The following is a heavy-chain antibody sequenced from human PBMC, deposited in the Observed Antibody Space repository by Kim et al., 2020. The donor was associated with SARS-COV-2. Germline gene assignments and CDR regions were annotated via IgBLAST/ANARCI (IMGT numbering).Heavy chain of an antibody. CDR1: GFTFDDYA. D-gene: IGHD6-19*01. J-gene: IGHJ6*02. CDR2: ITWNSGSI. CDR3: AGWSYYGMDV. Sequence: GGSLRLSCAASGFTFDDYAMEWVRQAPGKGLEWVAGITWNSGSIGYADSVKGRFAISRDNAKNSLYLQMNSLRTEDTALYYCAGWSYYGMDVWAKGPRSPSP. V-gene: IGHV3-9*01.